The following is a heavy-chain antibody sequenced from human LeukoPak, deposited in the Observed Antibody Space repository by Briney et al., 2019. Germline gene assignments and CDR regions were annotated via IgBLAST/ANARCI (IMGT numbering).Heavy chain of an antibody. CDR1: GFTFSSYG. D-gene: IGHD6-13*01. CDR2: ISGSGGST. V-gene: IGHV3-23*01. Sequence: SGGSLRLSCAASGFTFSSYGMSWVRQAPGKGLEWVSAISGSGGSTYYADSVKGRFTISRDNSKNTLYLQMNSLRAEDTAVYYCAKWGLDRPGIAAADYWGQGTLVTVSS. CDR3: AKWGLDRPGIAAADY. J-gene: IGHJ4*02.